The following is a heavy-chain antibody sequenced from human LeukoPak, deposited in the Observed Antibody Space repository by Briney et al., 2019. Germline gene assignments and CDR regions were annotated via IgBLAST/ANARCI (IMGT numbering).Heavy chain of an antibody. CDR3: ARGFEGVATTSGPYDAFDI. Sequence: SETLSLTCTVSGGSISSGSYYWGWIRQPAGKGLEGIGRIYTSGSTNYNPSLKSRVTISVDTTKNQFSLKLSSVTAADTAVYYCARGFEGVATTSGPYDAFDIWGQGTMVTVSS. D-gene: IGHD5-12*01. CDR2: IYTSGST. J-gene: IGHJ3*02. CDR1: GGSISSGSYY. V-gene: IGHV4-61*02.